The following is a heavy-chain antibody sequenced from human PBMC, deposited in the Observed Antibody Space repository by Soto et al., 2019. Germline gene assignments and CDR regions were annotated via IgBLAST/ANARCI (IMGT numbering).Heavy chain of an antibody. Sequence: SETLSLTCTVSGGSISSGGYYWSWIRQHPGKGLERIGYIYYSGSTYYNPSLKSRVTISVDTSKNQFSLKLSSVTAADTAVYYCARENSSGWPYYYYGMDVWGQGTTVTVSS. CDR3: ARENSSGWPYYYYGMDV. D-gene: IGHD6-19*01. J-gene: IGHJ6*02. CDR1: GGSISSGGYY. V-gene: IGHV4-31*03. CDR2: IYYSGST.